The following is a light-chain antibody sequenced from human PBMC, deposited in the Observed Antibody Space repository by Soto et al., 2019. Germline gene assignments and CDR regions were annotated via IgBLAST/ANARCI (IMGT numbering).Light chain of an antibody. CDR1: QRISSY. Sequence: DIQMTQSPSSLSASVGDRVTITCRASQRISSYLNWYQQKPGKAPKLLIYAASSLQSGVPSRFSGSGSGTDFTLTISSLQPEDLANYYCQQSYSAPRTFGQGTKLETK. CDR2: AAS. J-gene: IGKJ2*01. CDR3: QQSYSAPRT. V-gene: IGKV1-39*01.